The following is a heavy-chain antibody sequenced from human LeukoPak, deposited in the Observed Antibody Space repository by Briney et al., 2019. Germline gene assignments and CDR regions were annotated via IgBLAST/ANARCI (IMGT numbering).Heavy chain of an antibody. CDR3: ARWGSTSCYDY. V-gene: IGHV3-30*03. CDR2: ISYDGSNK. Sequence: GGSLRLSCAASGFTFSSYGMHWVRQAPGKGLEWVAVISYDGSNKYYADSVKGRFTISRDNSKNTLFLQMGSLRADDMAVYYCARWGSTSCYDYWGQGTLVTVSS. CDR1: GFTFSSYG. D-gene: IGHD2-2*01. J-gene: IGHJ4*02.